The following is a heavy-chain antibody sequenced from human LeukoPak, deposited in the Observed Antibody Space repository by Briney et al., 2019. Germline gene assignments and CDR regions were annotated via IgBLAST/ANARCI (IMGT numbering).Heavy chain of an antibody. D-gene: IGHD5-18*01. Sequence: SETLSLTCTVSGGSISSYYWSWIRQPAGKGLEWIGRIYISGSTNYNPSLESQVTMSVDTSKNQFSLKLSSVTAADTAVYYCARDWALYSYGYTFDAFDIWGQGTMVTVSS. CDR1: GGSISSYY. CDR3: ARDWALYSYGYTFDAFDI. J-gene: IGHJ3*02. CDR2: IYISGST. V-gene: IGHV4-4*07.